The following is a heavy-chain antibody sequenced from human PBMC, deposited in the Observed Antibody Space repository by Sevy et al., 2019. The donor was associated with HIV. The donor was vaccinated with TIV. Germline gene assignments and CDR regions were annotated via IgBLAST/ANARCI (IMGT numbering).Heavy chain of an antibody. CDR2: IKSKTDGGTT. CDR3: TTVRSCSSTSCYPLGWFDP. V-gene: IGHV3-15*01. D-gene: IGHD2-2*01. CDR1: GFTFSNAW. J-gene: IGHJ5*02. Sequence: GGSLRLSCAASGFTFSNAWMNWVRQAPGKGLEWVGRIKSKTDGGTTDYAAPVKGRFTISRDDSKNTPYLQMNSLKTEDTAVYYCTTVRSCSSTSCYPLGWFDPWGQGTLVTVSS.